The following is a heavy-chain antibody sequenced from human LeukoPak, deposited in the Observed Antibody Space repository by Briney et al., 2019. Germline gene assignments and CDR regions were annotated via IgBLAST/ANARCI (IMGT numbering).Heavy chain of an antibody. CDR2: IYTTGNT. CDR3: ARDARGWSGFDY. J-gene: IGHJ4*02. CDR1: GGSISSYY. Sequence: PSETLSLTCSVSGGSISSYYWSWIRQPAGKGREWIGRIYTTGNTDYNPSLKSRVTMSLDTSKNQFSLNLSSVTAADTAVYYCARDARGWSGFDYWGQGTLVTVSS. V-gene: IGHV4-4*07. D-gene: IGHD3-3*01.